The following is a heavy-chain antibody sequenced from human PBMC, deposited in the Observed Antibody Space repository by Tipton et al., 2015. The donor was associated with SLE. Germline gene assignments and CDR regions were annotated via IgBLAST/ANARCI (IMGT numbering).Heavy chain of an antibody. V-gene: IGHV3-73*01. CDR2: IRCKANNYAT. CDR3: TRREGYGMDV. CDR1: GFTFSESA. Sequence: SLRLSCAASGFTFSESALHWVRLASGKGLEWVGRIRCKANNYATAFAASVRGRFTISRDDSENTAYLQMDSLKIEDTAVYYCTRREGYGMDVWGQGITVTVSS. J-gene: IGHJ6*02.